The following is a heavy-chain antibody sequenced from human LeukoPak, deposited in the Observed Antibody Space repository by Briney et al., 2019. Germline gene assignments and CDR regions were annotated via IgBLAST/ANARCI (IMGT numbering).Heavy chain of an antibody. CDR3: TTSKVVREYYFDY. J-gene: IGHJ4*02. Sequence: GGSLRLSCAASGFTFSNAWMSWVRQAPGKGLEWVGRIKSKTDGGTTDYAAPVKGRFTISRDDSKNTLYLQMNSLKTEDTAVYYCTTSKVVREYYFDYWGQGTLVTVSS. D-gene: IGHD1-26*01. V-gene: IGHV3-15*01. CDR2: IKSKTDGGTT. CDR1: GFTFSNAW.